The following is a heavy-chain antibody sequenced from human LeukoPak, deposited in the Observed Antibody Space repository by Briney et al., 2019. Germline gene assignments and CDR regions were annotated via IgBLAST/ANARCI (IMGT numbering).Heavy chain of an antibody. J-gene: IGHJ4*02. CDR2: LHPNSGGT. V-gene: IGHV1-2*02. CDR1: GYIFTGYY. D-gene: IGHD3-10*01. Sequence: ASVKVSCKASGYIFTGYYMKWVRQAPGQGLEWMGWLHPNSGGTNYAQKFQGRVTLTRDTSISTACMELSSLTSDDTAVYFCARWQEGSGTYYIDYWGQGTLVTVSS. CDR3: ARWQEGSGTYYIDY.